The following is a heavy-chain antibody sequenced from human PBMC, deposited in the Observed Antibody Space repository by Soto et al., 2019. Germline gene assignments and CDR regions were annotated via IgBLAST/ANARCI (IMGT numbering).Heavy chain of an antibody. J-gene: IGHJ6*02. CDR3: ARDSRVVVAAYSLLGMDV. CDR1: GGSISSYY. Sequence: PSETLSLTCTVSGGSISSYYWSWIRQPPGKGLEWIGYIYYSGSTNYNPSLKSRVTISVDTSKNQFSLKLSSVTAADTAVYYCARDSRVVVAAYSLLGMDVWGQGTTGTVS. V-gene: IGHV4-59*01. D-gene: IGHD2-15*01. CDR2: IYYSGST.